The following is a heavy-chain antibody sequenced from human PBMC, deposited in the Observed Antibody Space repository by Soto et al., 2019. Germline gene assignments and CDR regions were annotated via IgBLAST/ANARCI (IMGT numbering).Heavy chain of an antibody. D-gene: IGHD3-22*01. V-gene: IGHV3-11*06. CDR3: ARVYHFDGSGYYYGLDV. CDR1: GFTFSDYY. Sequence: QVQLVESGGGLVKPGGSLKLSCAASGFTFSDYYMSWIRQAPGKGPEWVAYIQSSDTYINYADSVKGRFTISRDNAKNSLYLQMNSLRVEDTAVYYCARVYHFDGSGYYYGLDVWGQGTTVTVSS. CDR2: IQSSDTYI. J-gene: IGHJ6*02.